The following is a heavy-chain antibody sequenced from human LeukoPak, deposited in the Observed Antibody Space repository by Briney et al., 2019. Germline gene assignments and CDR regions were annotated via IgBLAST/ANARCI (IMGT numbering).Heavy chain of an antibody. CDR1: GFTFSSYS. D-gene: IGHD5-12*01. CDR2: ISYDGSNK. J-gene: IGHJ4*02. V-gene: IGHV3-30*04. Sequence: GSLRLSCAASGFTFSSYSMHGARPAPGKGLEWVAVISYDGSNKYYADSVKGRFTISRDNSKNTLYLQMNSLRAEDTAVYYCARVGLYSGYAFDYWGQGTLVTVSS. CDR3: ARVGLYSGYAFDY.